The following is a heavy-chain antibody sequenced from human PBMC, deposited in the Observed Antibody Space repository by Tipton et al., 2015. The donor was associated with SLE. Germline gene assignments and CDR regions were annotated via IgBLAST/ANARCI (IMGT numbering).Heavy chain of an antibody. CDR3: ARSYYGSRHYYTHVDH. D-gene: IGHD3-10*01. CDR1: GYTFTNYG. Sequence: QLVQSGAEVKKPGASVKVYCKASGYTFTNYGISWVRQAPGQGLEWMGWVSPYNGNTDSAQNLQGRVTMTADTSTTTAYMELRSLRSDDTAVYYCARSYYGSRHYYTHVDHWGQGTLVTVSS. J-gene: IGHJ4*02. CDR2: VSPYNGNT. V-gene: IGHV1-18*01.